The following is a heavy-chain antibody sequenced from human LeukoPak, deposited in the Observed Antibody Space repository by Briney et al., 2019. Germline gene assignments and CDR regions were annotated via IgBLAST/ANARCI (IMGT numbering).Heavy chain of an antibody. CDR2: IYSGGST. J-gene: IGHJ3*02. V-gene: IGHV3-53*01. CDR1: GFTVSSNY. D-gene: IGHD3-22*01. CDR3: ARRGDYYYDSSGYHDAFDI. Sequence: GGSLRLSCAASGFTVSSNYMSWVRQAPGKGLEWVSVIYSGGSTYYADSVKGRFTISRDNSKNTLYLQMNSLRAEDTAVYYCARRGDYYYDSSGYHDAFDIWGQGTMVTVSS.